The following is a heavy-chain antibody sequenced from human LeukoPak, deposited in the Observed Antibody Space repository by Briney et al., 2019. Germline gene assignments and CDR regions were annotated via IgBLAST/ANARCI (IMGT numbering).Heavy chain of an antibody. CDR1: GYSFTSYW. CDR3: ARHLVGFDYGDYEDAFDI. CDR2: IYPGDSDT. Sequence: PGESLKISCQGSGYSFTSYWIGWVRQLPGKGLEWMGIIYPGDSDTRYSPSFQGQVTISADKSISTAYLQWSSLKASDTAMYYCARHLVGFDYGDYEDAFDIWGQGTMVTVSS. J-gene: IGHJ3*02. D-gene: IGHD4-17*01. V-gene: IGHV5-51*01.